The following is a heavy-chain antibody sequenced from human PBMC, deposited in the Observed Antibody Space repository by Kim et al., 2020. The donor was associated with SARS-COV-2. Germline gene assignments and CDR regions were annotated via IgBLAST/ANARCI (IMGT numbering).Heavy chain of an antibody. V-gene: IGHV1-69*01. CDR3: ARDGRGYDFGDWFDP. J-gene: IGHJ5*02. Sequence: AQKCQGRVTITADESTSTAYMELSGLRSEDTAVYYCARDGRGYDFGDWFDPWGQGTLVTVSS. D-gene: IGHD5-12*01.